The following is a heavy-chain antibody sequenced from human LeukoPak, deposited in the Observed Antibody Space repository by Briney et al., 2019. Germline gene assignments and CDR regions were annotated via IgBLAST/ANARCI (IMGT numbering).Heavy chain of an antibody. CDR1: GFTFSSYA. CDR2: ISYDGSNK. Sequence: GGSLRLSCAASGFTFSSYAMHWVRQAPGEGLEWVAVISYDGSNKYYADSVKGRFTISRDNSKNTLYLQMNSLRAEDTAVYYCARDVGSGVYYYDSSGYYPSGWFDPWGRGTLVTVSS. D-gene: IGHD3-22*01. J-gene: IGHJ5*02. CDR3: ARDVGSGVYYYDSSGYYPSGWFDP. V-gene: IGHV3-30-3*01.